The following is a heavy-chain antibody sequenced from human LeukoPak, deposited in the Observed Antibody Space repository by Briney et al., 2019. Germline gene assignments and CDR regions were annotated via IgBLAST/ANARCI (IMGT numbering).Heavy chain of an antibody. CDR3: ARGRKFYDILTGRNWFDP. V-gene: IGHV4-59*01. CDR1: GGSISSYY. J-gene: IGHJ5*02. Sequence: PSETLSLTCTVSGGSISSYYWSWIRQPPGKGLEWIWYIYYSGSTNYNPSLKSRVTISVDTSKNQFSLKLSSVTAADTAVYYCARGRKFYDILTGRNWFDPWGQGTLVTVSS. D-gene: IGHD3-9*01. CDR2: IYYSGST.